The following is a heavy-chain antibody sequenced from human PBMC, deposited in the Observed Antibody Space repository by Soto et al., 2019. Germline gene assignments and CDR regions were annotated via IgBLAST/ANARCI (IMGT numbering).Heavy chain of an antibody. CDR1: GVTFINYS. CDR2: IIPIFGTA. V-gene: IGHV1-69*01. J-gene: IGHJ2*01. D-gene: IGHD3-16*01. CDR3: ARPFQSWPGGWYFDL. Sequence: QVQLVQSGAEVKKPGSSVKVSCKASGVTFINYSINWVRQAPGQGLEWMGGIIPIFGTANYAQKFQGRVTLTADESTSTAHMELSSLRNEDKAVYYCARPFQSWPGGWYFDLWGRGTLVTVSS.